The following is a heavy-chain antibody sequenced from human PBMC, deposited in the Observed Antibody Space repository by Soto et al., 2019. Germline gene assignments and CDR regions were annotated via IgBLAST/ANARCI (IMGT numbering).Heavy chain of an antibody. CDR2: IFSNDEK. V-gene: IGHV2-26*01. J-gene: IGHJ4*02. CDR3: ARIGSLVRGVIFDY. Sequence: QVTLKESGPVLVKSTETLTLTCTVSGFSLSNARMGVSWIRQPPGKALEWLTYIFSNDEKSYRTSLKSRLTSSKTISNSQVVVTMTTMDPVASATYYCARIGSLVRGVIFDYWGQGALVTVSS. CDR1: GFSLSNARMG. D-gene: IGHD3-10*01.